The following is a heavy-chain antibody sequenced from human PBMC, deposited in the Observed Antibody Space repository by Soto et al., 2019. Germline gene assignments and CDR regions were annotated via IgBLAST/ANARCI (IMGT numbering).Heavy chain of an antibody. CDR2: VKSKAHGGTP. J-gene: IGHJ4*01. CDR1: GFTFSNAW. CDR3: TTDSYSSITLVRFDY. Sequence: PGGSLRLSCAASGFTFSNAWINWVRQAPGKGLEWVGRVKSKAHGGTPDYAEPVKGRFAISRDDSNKMVYLQMNSLKIEDTAVYYCTTDSYSSITLVRFDYWGHRTPVTVSS. D-gene: IGHD2-2*01. V-gene: IGHV3-15*07.